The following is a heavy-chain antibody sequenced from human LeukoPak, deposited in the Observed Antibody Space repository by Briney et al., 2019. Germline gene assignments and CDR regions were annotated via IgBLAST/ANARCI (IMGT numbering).Heavy chain of an antibody. D-gene: IGHD3-3*01. CDR3: ARDQYDTWSRRGNFDS. J-gene: IGHJ4*02. CDR2: ISGSGGDT. Sequence: GGSLRLSCAASGFTFNNYALSWVRQAPGKGLEWVSAISGSGGDTYYAGSVKGRFTISRDNTKNSLYLQMNSLRAEDTAVFYCARDQYDTWSRRGNFDSWGQGTLVIVSS. V-gene: IGHV3-23*01. CDR1: GFTFNNYA.